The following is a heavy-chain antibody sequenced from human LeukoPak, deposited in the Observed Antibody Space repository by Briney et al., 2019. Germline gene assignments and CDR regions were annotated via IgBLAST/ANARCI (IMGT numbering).Heavy chain of an antibody. CDR2: INHSGST. V-gene: IGHV4-34*01. CDR3: ARSSRGGYSYGYYYGMDV. J-gene: IGHJ6*04. CDR1: GGSFSGYY. D-gene: IGHD5-18*01. Sequence: PSETLSLTCAVYGGSFSGYYWSWIRQPPGKGLEWIGEINHSGSTNYNPPLKSRVTISVDTSKNQFSLKLSSVTAADTAVYYCARSSRGGYSYGYYYGMDVWGKGTTVTVSS.